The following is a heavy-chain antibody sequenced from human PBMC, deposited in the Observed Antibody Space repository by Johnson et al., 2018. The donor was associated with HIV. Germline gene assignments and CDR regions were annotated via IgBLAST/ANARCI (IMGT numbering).Heavy chain of an antibody. Sequence: VQLVESGGGLVQPGGSLRLSCAGSGFTVKSNYMSWVRQAPGKGLEWVSIIYSGGSTYYADSVKGRFTISRDNSKNTLYLQMNSLKTEDTAVYYCARDPFGYSYGFDAFDIWGQGSMVTVSS. CDR1: GFTVKSNY. CDR3: ARDPFGYSYGFDAFDI. V-gene: IGHV3-66*01. D-gene: IGHD5-18*01. J-gene: IGHJ3*02. CDR2: IYSGGST.